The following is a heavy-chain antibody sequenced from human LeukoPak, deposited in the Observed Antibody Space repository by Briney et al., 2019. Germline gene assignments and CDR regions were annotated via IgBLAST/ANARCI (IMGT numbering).Heavy chain of an antibody. CDR2: IYTSGST. CDR1: GGSISSYY. D-gene: IGHD4-23*01. Sequence: PSGTLSLTCTVSGGSISSYYWSWIRQPAGKGLEWIGRIYTSGSTNYNPSLKSRVTMSVDTSTNQFSLQLTSVTAADTAVYYCARDISPDYGGPPPYFGYWGQGTLVTVSS. J-gene: IGHJ4*02. V-gene: IGHV4-4*07. CDR3: ARDISPDYGGPPPYFGY.